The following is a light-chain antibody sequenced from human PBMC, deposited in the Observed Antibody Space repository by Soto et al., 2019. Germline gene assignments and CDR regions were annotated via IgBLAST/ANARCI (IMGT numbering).Light chain of an antibody. J-gene: IGKJ1*01. CDR1: QSISYW. V-gene: IGKV1-5*03. CDR3: QQYNSYPWT. CDR2: KAS. Sequence: DIQMTQSPSTLSASVGDRVTITCRASQSISYWLAWYQQKPGKAPNLLIYKASSLESGVPSRFSGSGSGTEFTLTISSLQPDDFATYYCQQYNSYPWTCGQGTKVEIK.